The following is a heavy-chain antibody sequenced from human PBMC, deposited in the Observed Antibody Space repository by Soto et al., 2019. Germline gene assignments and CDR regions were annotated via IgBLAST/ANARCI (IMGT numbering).Heavy chain of an antibody. V-gene: IGHV5-10-1*01. Sequence: PGESLKISCQVSGYNFATYWLTWVRQMPDKGLEWMGRIDPSDSRTYYSPSFQGHVTISADKSTSTAYLQWTRLRASDTAIYYCANLVGNWGRGTMVTVPS. CDR2: IDPSDSRT. CDR3: ANLVGN. J-gene: IGHJ4*02. D-gene: IGHD2-15*01. CDR1: GYNFATYW.